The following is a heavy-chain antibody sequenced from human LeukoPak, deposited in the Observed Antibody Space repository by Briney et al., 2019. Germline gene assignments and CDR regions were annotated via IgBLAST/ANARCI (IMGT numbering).Heavy chain of an antibody. D-gene: IGHD6-19*01. V-gene: IGHV4-59*01. CDR3: ARVARGGWPNYYFDY. Sequence: PSETLSLTCTVSGGSISSYYWSWLRQPPGKGLEWIGYIYYSGSTNYNPSLKSRVTVSVDTSKNQFSLKLSSVTAADTAVYYCARVARGGWPNYYFDYWGQGTLVTVSS. J-gene: IGHJ4*02. CDR1: GGSISSYY. CDR2: IYYSGST.